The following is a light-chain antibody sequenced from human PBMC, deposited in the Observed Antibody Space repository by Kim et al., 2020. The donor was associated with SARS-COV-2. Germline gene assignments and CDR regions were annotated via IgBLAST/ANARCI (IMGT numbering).Light chain of an antibody. Sequence: PGERATLSCRASQSVRDIYLAWYQQRPGQAPRLLLYGASSRATDIPDRFTGTGSGTDFILTITRLEPEDFAVYYCQQYGTSPLLTFGGGTKVDI. CDR3: QQYGTSPLLT. CDR2: GAS. V-gene: IGKV3-20*01. J-gene: IGKJ4*01. CDR1: QSVRDIY.